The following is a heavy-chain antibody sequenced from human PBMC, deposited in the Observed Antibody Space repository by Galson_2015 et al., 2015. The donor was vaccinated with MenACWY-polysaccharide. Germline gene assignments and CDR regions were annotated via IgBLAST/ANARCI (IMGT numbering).Heavy chain of an antibody. J-gene: IGHJ2*01. CDR2: ISGNDGDT. D-gene: IGHD4-11*01. CDR1: GYTFTNHF. Sequence: SVKVSCKASGYTFTNHFITWVRQAPGQGLEWMGWISGNDGDTDYAQKFQGRVTMTTDTSTSTVYMDLRSLKSDDTAIYYCASSSSNYYYYSELWRRGTLLTVSS. CDR3: ASSSSNYYYYSEL. V-gene: IGHV1-18*01.